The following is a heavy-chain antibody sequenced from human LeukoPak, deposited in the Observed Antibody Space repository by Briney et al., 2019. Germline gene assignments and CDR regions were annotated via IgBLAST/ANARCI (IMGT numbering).Heavy chain of an antibody. D-gene: IGHD3-16*01. CDR1: GGSISSYY. CDR2: IYYSGST. CDR3: ARTPFWGPGNWFDP. J-gene: IGHJ5*02. V-gene: IGHV4-59*12. Sequence: PSETLSLTCTVSGGSISSYYWSWIRQPPGKGLEWIGYIYYSGSTNYNPSLKSRVTMSVDTSKNQFSLKLSSVTAADTAVYYCARTPFWGPGNWFDPWGQGTLVTVSS.